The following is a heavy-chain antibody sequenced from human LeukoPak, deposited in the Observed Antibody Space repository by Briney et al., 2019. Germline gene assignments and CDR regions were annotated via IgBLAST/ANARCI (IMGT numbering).Heavy chain of an antibody. J-gene: IGHJ4*02. CDR1: GFTFSSYW. D-gene: IGHD3-22*01. CDR2: IKQDGSEK. V-gene: IGHV3-7*01. CDR3: ARDTYDSSGYYAHLDY. Sequence: GGSLRLSCAASGFTFSSYWMSWVRQAPGKGLEWVVNIKQDGSEKYYVDSVKGRFTISRDNAKNSLYLQMSSLRAEDTAVYYCARDTYDSSGYYAHLDYWGQGTLVTVSS.